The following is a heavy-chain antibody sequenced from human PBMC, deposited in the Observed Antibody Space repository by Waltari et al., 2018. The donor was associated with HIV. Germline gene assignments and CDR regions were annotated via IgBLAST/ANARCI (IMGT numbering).Heavy chain of an antibody. V-gene: IGHV1-8*01. CDR2: MNPNGGKT. D-gene: IGHD2-15*01. CDR3: ARGPFHCSSGGSSPFDY. Sequence: QVQLVQSGAEVKKPGASVKVSCKASGYTFTSYDINWVRQATGQGREWMEWMNPNGGKTGYERKFQGRVTMTRNTSISTAYMELSSLRSEDTAVYYCARGPFHCSSGGSSPFDYWCQGTLVTVSS. J-gene: IGHJ4*02. CDR1: GYTFTSYD.